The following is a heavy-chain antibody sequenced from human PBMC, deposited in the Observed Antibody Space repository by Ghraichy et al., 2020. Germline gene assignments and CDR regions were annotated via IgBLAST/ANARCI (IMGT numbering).Heavy chain of an antibody. D-gene: IGHD2-21*01. CDR3: AKMGDNVGRYYLDF. Sequence: GGSLRLSCAASGFTFSSYAMTWVRQAPGKGLEWVSVINDSGGGTYYADSVKGRFSISRDNSQNTLYLFMNSLRVEDTATYYCAKMGDNVGRYYLDFWGQGILVTVSS. CDR1: GFTFSSYA. J-gene: IGHJ4*02. V-gene: IGHV3-23*01. CDR2: INDSGGGT.